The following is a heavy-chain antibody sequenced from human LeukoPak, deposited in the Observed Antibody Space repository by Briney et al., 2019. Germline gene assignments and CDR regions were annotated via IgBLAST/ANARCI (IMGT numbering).Heavy chain of an antibody. CDR2: MFYSGST. J-gene: IGHJ5*02. Sequence: SETLSLTCSVSGGSISGHYWTWLRQPPGKGLEWIGCMFYSGSTNYSPSLKSRVTISVGTSKNQFSLKLSSVTAADTAVYYCARDGVGDFWSGYSPGWFDPWGQGTLVTVSS. CDR1: GGSISGHY. D-gene: IGHD3-3*01. V-gene: IGHV4-59*11. CDR3: ARDGVGDFWSGYSPGWFDP.